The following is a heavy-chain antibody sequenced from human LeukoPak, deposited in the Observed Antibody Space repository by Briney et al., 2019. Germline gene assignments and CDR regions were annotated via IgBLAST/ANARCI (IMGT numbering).Heavy chain of an antibody. CDR1: GFTFSNYA. D-gene: IGHD1-26*01. Sequence: GGSLRLSCAASGFTFSNYAMNWVRQAPGKGLEWVSTIVGSGGGTYYADSVKGRFTISRDNSKNTLHLQMNSLRAEDTALYYCAKDSSGSFPRPRVYWGQGTLVTVSS. V-gene: IGHV3-23*01. CDR2: IVGSGGGT. CDR3: AKDSSGSFPRPRVY. J-gene: IGHJ4*02.